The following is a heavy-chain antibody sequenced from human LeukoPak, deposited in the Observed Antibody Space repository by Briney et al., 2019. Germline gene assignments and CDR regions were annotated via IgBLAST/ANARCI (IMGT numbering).Heavy chain of an antibody. CDR2: ISDSGST. CDR3: ARVFRGAVTSNWFDP. Sequence: PSETLSLTCTVSGGSINGYYWTWIRQPPGKGLEWIGYISDSGSTNYNPSLKSRVTMSVDSSNTEFSLRLNSVTAADTAVYYRARVFRGAVTSNWFDPWGQGTLVTVSS. CDR1: GGSINGYY. J-gene: IGHJ5*02. V-gene: IGHV4-59*01. D-gene: IGHD4-17*01.